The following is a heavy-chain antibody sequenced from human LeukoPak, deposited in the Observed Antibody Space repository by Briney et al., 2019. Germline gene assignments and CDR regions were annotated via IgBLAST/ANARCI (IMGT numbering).Heavy chain of an antibody. V-gene: IGHV3-11*01. CDR3: AREWIAVDTAMVTPPVSFDP. J-gene: IGHJ5*02. CDR2: ISSSGSTI. CDR1: GFTFSDYY. Sequence: GGSLRLSCAASGFTFSDYYMSWIRQAPGKGLEWVSYISSSGSTIYYADSVKGRFTISRDNAKNSLYLQMNSLRAEDTAVYYCAREWIAVDTAMVTPPVSFDPWGQGTLVTVSS. D-gene: IGHD5-18*01.